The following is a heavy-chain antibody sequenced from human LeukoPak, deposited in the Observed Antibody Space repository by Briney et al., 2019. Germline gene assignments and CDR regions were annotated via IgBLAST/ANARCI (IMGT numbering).Heavy chain of an antibody. Sequence: SETLSLTCAVSGGSISTNNWWSWVRQPPGKGLEWIGEIYHTGSTNYNPSLKSRVTISVDTSKNQFSLKLSSVTAADTAVYYCARGGAYYDFWSGYYTPKYYFDYWGQGTLVTVSS. J-gene: IGHJ4*02. CDR2: IYHTGST. CDR1: GGSISTNNW. CDR3: ARGGAYYDFWSGYYTPKYYFDY. D-gene: IGHD3-3*01. V-gene: IGHV4-4*02.